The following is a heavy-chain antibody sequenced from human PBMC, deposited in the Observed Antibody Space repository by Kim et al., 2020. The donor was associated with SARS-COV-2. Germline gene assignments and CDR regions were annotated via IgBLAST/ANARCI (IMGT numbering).Heavy chain of an antibody. CDR2: INHSGST. Sequence: SETLSLTCAVYGGSFSGYYWSWIRQPPGKGLEWIGEINHSGSTNYNPSLKSRVTISVDTSKNQFSLKLSSVTAADTAVYYCASHIAARPTDYWGQGTLVTVSS. CDR1: GGSFSGYY. V-gene: IGHV4-34*01. D-gene: IGHD6-6*01. J-gene: IGHJ4*02. CDR3: ASHIAARPTDY.